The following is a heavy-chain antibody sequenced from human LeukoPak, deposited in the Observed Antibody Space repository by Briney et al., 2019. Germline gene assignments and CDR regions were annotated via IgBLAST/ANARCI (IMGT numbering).Heavy chain of an antibody. J-gene: IGHJ4*02. D-gene: IGHD4-11*01. V-gene: IGHV3-7*01. CDR2: IKKDGSEK. CDR3: ARPQSIMTTRFDS. Sequence: GGSLRLSCTTSGFSFSTHWMSWVRQAPGKGLEWVANIKKDGSEKAYLGSVKGRFSIARDNAKKSLYLQMNSLRVEDTAVYYCARPQSIMTTRFDSWGPGTLVTVSA. CDR1: GFSFSTHW.